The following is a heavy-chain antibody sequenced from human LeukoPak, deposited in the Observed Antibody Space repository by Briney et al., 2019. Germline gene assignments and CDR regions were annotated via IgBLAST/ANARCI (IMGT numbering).Heavy chain of an antibody. J-gene: IGHJ6*02. CDR1: GFTFSSYS. V-gene: IGHV3-21*01. D-gene: IGHD6-13*01. CDR2: ISSSSRYI. Sequence: GGSLRLSCAASGFTFSSYSMNWVRQAPGKGLEWVSSISSSSRYIYYADPGKGRFTISRDNAKNSLYLQMNSLRAEDTAGYYCPRDPGNSSSWFVSYFYYYGMDVWGQGTTVTVSS. CDR3: PRDPGNSSSWFVSYFYYYGMDV.